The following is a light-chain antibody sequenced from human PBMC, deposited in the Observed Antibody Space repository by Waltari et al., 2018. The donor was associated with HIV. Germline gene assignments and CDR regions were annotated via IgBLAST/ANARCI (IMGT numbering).Light chain of an antibody. J-gene: IGLJ3*02. V-gene: IGLV6-57*02. CDR1: SGSLASNY. Sequence: NFMLTQPHSVSESPGKTVTISCTGSSGSLASNYVQWYQQHPGSAPTTVSYEDNQRPSGVPDRFSGSIDSSSNSASLTISGLKTEDEADYYCQSYDSSNLVFGGGTKLTVL. CDR3: QSYDSSNLV. CDR2: EDN.